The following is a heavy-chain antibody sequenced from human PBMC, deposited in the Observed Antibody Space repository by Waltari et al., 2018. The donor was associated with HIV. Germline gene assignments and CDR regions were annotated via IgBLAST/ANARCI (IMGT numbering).Heavy chain of an antibody. V-gene: IGHV1-18*01. CDR3: ARVPYDSSGYFLVRVDY. J-gene: IGHJ4*02. CDR2: ISPENGNT. D-gene: IGHD3-22*01. Sequence: QVQLVQSGAEMKKPGASVKVSCKASGYTFISYGIIWVRQAPGQGLEWMGWISPENGNTNYAQKLQGRVTMTTDTSTSTAYMELRSLRSDDTAVYYCARVPYDSSGYFLVRVDYWGQGTLVTVSS. CDR1: GYTFISYG.